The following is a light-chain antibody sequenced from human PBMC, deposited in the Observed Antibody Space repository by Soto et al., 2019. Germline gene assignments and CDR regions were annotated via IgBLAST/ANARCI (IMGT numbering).Light chain of an antibody. J-gene: IGKJ5*01. CDR1: QSVSSNY. V-gene: IGKV3-20*01. CDR2: GAS. CDR3: QQYSSSPIT. Sequence: ETALTQSPGTLSLSPGDRATLSCRASQSVSSNYLAWYQQKPGQTPRLLISGASSRATDIPDRFSGSGSGTDFTLTISRLEPEDFAVYYGQQYSSSPITFGQGTRLEIK.